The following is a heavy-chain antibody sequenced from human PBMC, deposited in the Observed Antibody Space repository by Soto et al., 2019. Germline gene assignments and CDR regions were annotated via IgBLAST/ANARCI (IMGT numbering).Heavy chain of an antibody. CDR2: IYHGGAT. CDR1: GVSITSGSYY. V-gene: IGHV4-61*01. CDR3: ARDSSGRHDY. Sequence: PSETLSLTSTVSGVSITSGSYYWAWSRQPPGKGLEWVGYIYHGGATTYNASFKSRVTISIDTSKNQFFLKVNSVTAADTDVYFCARDSSGRHDYWGQGTLVTVSS. D-gene: IGHD6-19*01. J-gene: IGHJ4*02.